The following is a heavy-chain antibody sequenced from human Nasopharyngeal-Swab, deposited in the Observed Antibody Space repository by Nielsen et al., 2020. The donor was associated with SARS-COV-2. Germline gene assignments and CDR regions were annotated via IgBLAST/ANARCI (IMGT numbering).Heavy chain of an antibody. CDR1: GFTFSSYG. D-gene: IGHD3-9*01. CDR3: AKGLSDFDWLSAIDY. V-gene: IGHV3-30*18. J-gene: IGHJ4*02. Sequence: GGSLRLSCAASGFTFSSYGMHWVRQAPGKGLEWVAVISYDGSNKYYADSVKGRFTISRDNSKNTLYLQMNSLRAEDTAVYYCAKGLSDFDWLSAIDYWGQGTPVTVSS. CDR2: ISYDGSNK.